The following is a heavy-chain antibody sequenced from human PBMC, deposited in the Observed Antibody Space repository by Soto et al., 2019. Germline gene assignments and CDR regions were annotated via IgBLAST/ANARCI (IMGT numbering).Heavy chain of an antibody. D-gene: IGHD3-16*01. V-gene: IGHV3-48*03. CDR2: IHSSATTM. CDR3: ATRSGGGGAFDF. Sequence: GGSLRLSCAASGLTLSRYEMNWVRQAPGKGLEWIAYIHSSATTMFYADSVKGRFTISRDNAKNSLYLQLNSLSAEDTALYYCATRSGGGGAFDFWGQGTMVTVSS. CDR1: GLTLSRYE. J-gene: IGHJ3*01.